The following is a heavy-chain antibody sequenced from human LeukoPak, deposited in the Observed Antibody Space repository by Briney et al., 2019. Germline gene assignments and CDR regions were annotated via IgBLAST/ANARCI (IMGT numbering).Heavy chain of an antibody. CDR2: ISSSGSTI. D-gene: IGHD3-10*02. J-gene: IGHJ6*04. CDR3: AELGITIIGGV. CDR1: GFTFSSYE. V-gene: IGHV3-48*03. Sequence: QPGGSLRLSCAASGFTFSSYEMNWVRQAPGKGLEWVSYISSSGSTIYYAASVKGRFTISRDNDKNSLYLQMNSLRAEGTVVYYWAELGITIIGGVWGKGTTVTISS.